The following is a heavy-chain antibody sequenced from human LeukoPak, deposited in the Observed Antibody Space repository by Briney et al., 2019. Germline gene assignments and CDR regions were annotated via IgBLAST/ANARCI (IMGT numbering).Heavy chain of an antibody. D-gene: IGHD3-10*01. CDR3: AREGYFYGSVNSGWFDP. V-gene: IGHV3-11*01. CDR1: GFTFSDYY. CDR2: ISSSGSTI. J-gene: IGHJ5*02. Sequence: PGGSLRLSCAASGFTFSDYYMSWVRQAPGKGLEWVSYISSSGSTIYYADSVKGRFTISRDNAKNSLYLQMNSLRAEDTAVYYCAREGYFYGSVNSGWFDPWGQGTMVTVSS.